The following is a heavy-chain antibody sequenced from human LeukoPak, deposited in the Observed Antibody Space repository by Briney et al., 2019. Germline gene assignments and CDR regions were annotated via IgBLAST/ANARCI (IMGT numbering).Heavy chain of an antibody. J-gene: IGHJ5*02. CDR2: IYYSGST. V-gene: IGHV4-59*08. CDR3: ARRLAVGATTWSDP. CDR1: GGSISSYY. Sequence: PSETLSLTCTVSGGSISSYYWSWIRQPPGKGLEWIGYIYYSGSTNYNPSLKSRVTISVDTSKNQFSLKLSSVTAADTAVYYCARRLAVGATTWSDPWGQGTLVTVSS. D-gene: IGHD1-26*01.